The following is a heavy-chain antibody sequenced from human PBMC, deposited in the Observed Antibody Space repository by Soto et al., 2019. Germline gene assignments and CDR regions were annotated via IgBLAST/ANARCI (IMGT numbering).Heavy chain of an antibody. V-gene: IGHV1-46*01. Sequence: QVQLVQSGAEAKKPGASVRISCKASGYIFAKNYMYWLRQAPGQGPEWMGLINPSDGSSINAQKFQGRLTITSDTSTGTVYMDLSGLRPEDTAVYFCARGQTIAAALSMDVWGQGTTVIVSS. CDR1: GYIFAKNY. D-gene: IGHD6-13*01. CDR2: INPSDGSS. CDR3: ARGQTIAAALSMDV. J-gene: IGHJ6*02.